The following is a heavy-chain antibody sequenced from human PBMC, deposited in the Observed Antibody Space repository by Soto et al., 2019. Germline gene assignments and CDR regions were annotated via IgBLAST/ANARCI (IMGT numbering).Heavy chain of an antibody. CDR2: IIPIFGTA. J-gene: IGHJ3*02. Sequence: ASVKVSCKASGGTFSSYAISWVRQAPGQGLEWMGGIIPIFGTANYAQKFQGRVTITADESTSTAYMELSSLRSEDTAVYYCARGLVGATTDAFDIWGQGTMVTVSS. D-gene: IGHD1-26*01. CDR1: GGTFSSYA. V-gene: IGHV1-69*13. CDR3: ARGLVGATTDAFDI.